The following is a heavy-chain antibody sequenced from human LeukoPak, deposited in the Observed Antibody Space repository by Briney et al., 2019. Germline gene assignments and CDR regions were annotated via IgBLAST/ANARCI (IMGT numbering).Heavy chain of an antibody. CDR1: GFTFGSYG. CDR2: ISGSGGST. J-gene: IGHJ4*02. V-gene: IGHV3-23*01. Sequence: GGTLRLSCAASGFTFGSYGMSWVRQAPGKGLEWVSVISGSGGSTNYADSVKGRFTISRDNSKNTLYLQMNSLRAEDTAVYYCAKSFGPVIAAAGTGADWGQGTLVTVSS. D-gene: IGHD6-13*01. CDR3: AKSFGPVIAAAGTGAD.